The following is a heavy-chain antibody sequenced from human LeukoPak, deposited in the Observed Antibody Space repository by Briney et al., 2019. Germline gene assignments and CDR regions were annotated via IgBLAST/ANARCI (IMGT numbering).Heavy chain of an antibody. V-gene: IGHV3-66*01. Sequence: GGSLRLSCAASGFTVSSNYMSWVRQAPGKGLEWVSVIYSGGSTYYADSVKGRFTISRDNSKNTLYLQMNSLRAEDTVVYYCARVKDDAFDIWGQGTMVTVSS. CDR3: ARVKDDAFDI. CDR1: GFTVSSNY. CDR2: IYSGGST. J-gene: IGHJ3*02.